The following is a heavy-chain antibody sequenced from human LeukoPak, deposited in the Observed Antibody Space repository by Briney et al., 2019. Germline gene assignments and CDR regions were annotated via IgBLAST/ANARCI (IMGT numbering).Heavy chain of an antibody. CDR3: ARVLIGRQDAFDI. CDR1: GGCFSGYY. J-gene: IGHJ3*02. Sequence: SETLSLTCAVYGGCFSGYYWSWIRQPPGKGLEWIGEINHSGSTNYNPSLKSRVTISVDTSKNQFSLKLSSVTAADTAVYYCARVLIGRQDAFDIWGQGTMVTVSS. D-gene: IGHD1-1*01. CDR2: INHSGST. V-gene: IGHV4-34*01.